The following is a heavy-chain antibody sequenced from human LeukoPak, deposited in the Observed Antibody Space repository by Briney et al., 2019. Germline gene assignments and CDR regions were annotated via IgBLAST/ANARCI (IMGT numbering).Heavy chain of an antibody. CDR1: GFTFSSYA. CDR3: AKDLYSSAWPDAFDI. Sequence: GGSLRLSCAASGFTFSSYAMSWVRQAPGKGLEWVSAISGSGDATKYADSVKGRFTISRDNSKNTLYLQMNGLRADDTAVYYCAKDLYSSAWPDAFDIWGQGTMVTVSS. D-gene: IGHD6-19*01. V-gene: IGHV3-23*01. J-gene: IGHJ3*02. CDR2: ISGSGDAT.